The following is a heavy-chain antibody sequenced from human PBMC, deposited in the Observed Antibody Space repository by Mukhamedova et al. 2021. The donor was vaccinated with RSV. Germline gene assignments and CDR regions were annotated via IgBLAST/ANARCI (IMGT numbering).Heavy chain of an antibody. Sequence: TEYAASVKGRFTISRDDSKNTAYLQMNSLKTEDTAVYYCTTPYSYADYMDVWGKGTTVTVSS. V-gene: IGHV3-73*01. CDR3: TTPYSYADYMDV. CDR2: T. J-gene: IGHJ6*03. D-gene: IGHD3-16*01.